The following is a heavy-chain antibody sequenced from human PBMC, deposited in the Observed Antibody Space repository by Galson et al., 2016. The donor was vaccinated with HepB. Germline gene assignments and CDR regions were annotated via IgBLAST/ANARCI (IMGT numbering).Heavy chain of an antibody. D-gene: IGHD4-17*01. Sequence: LSLTCTVSNGSVSSYSYYWGWFRQPPGKGLEWIGYIYYSGSTNYNPSLKSRVTMSLDTSKNQFSLKLTSVTAADTAVYYCAREAVTTAYGVDVWGQGTTVTVSS. CDR2: IYYSGST. CDR3: AREAVTTAYGVDV. J-gene: IGHJ6*02. V-gene: IGHV4-61*01. CDR1: NGSVSSYSYY.